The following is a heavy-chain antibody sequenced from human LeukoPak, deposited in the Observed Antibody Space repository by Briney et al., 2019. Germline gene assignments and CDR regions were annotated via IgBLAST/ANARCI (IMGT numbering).Heavy chain of an antibody. V-gene: IGHV4-30-4*01. Sequence: SQTLSLTCTVSGGSISSGDYYWSWIRQPPGKGLEWIGYIYYGGSTYYNPSLKSRVTISVDTSKNQFSLKLSSVTAADTAVYYCARESIAARDSDYWGQGTLVTVSS. D-gene: IGHD6-6*01. J-gene: IGHJ4*02. CDR3: ARESIAARDSDY. CDR2: IYYGGST. CDR1: GGSISSGDYY.